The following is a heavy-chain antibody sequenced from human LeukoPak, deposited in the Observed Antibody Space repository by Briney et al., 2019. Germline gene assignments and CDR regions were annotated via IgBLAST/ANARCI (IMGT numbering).Heavy chain of an antibody. CDR1: GFTFSTYG. CDR3: ATYRQVLLPFES. J-gene: IGHJ4*02. D-gene: IGHD2-8*02. Sequence: PGGTLRLSCVASGFTFSTYGMSWVRQAPGKGLEWVTFIRYDGSNRYYADSVKGRFTISRDNSKSTLSLQMNSLRAEDTAIYYCATYRQVLLPFESWGQGTLVTVPS. V-gene: IGHV3-30*02. CDR2: IRYDGSNR.